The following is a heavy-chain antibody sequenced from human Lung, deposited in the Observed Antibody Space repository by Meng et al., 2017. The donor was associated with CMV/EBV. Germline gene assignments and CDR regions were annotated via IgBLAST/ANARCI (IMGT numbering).Heavy chain of an antibody. V-gene: IGHV3-23*01. Sequence: GGSXRLSCAASGFTFSTYAMSWVRQASGKGLEGVSAISDGGDNSYYADSVKGRFTVSRDNSQGTLYLQMTCLRAEDTAVYYCAKDPPLRPAAGGKFIWNKGPKEGNYFDSWXQGTLVTVSS. CDR1: GFTFSTYA. J-gene: IGHJ4*02. CDR2: ISDGGDNS. D-gene: IGHD2-2*01. CDR3: AKDPPLRPAAGGKFIWNKGPKEGNYFDS.